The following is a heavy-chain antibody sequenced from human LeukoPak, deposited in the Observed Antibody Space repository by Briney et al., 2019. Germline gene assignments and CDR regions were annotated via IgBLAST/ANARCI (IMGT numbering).Heavy chain of an antibody. V-gene: IGHV3-30*18. Sequence: QPGGSLRLSCAASGFTFSSYGMHWVRQAPGKGLEWVAVISYDGSNKYYADSVKGRFTIPRDNSKNTLYLQMNSLRAEDTAVYYCAKRYSSSSFDYWGQGTLVTVSS. CDR1: GFTFSSYG. CDR3: AKRYSSSSFDY. CDR2: ISYDGSNK. D-gene: IGHD6-6*01. J-gene: IGHJ4*02.